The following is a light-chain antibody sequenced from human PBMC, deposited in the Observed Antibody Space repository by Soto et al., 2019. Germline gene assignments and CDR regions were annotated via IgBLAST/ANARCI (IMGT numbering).Light chain of an antibody. V-gene: IGKV1-5*01. CDR1: QSISSW. Sequence: DIQMTQSPSSLSASVEDRVTITCRASQSISSWLAWYQQKPGKAPKLLIYDASSLESGVPSRFSGSGSGTDFILTISRLEPEDFAVYYCQQYGSSGTFGQGTKVDIK. CDR2: DAS. CDR3: QQYGSSGT. J-gene: IGKJ1*01.